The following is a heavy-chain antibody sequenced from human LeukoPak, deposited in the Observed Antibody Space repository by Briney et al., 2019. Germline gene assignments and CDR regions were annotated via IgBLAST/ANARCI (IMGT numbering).Heavy chain of an antibody. Sequence: SETLSLTCAVYGGSFSGYYWSWIRQPPGKGLEWIGEINHSGSTNYNPSLKSRVTISVDTSKNQFSLKLSSVTAADTAVYYCARGFDISSYIDYWGQGTLVNVSS. D-gene: IGHD2-15*01. CDR3: ARGFDISSYIDY. CDR2: INHSGST. CDR1: GGSFSGYY. J-gene: IGHJ4*02. V-gene: IGHV4-34*01.